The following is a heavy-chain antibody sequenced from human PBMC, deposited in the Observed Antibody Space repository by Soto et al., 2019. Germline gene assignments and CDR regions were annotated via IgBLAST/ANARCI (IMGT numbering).Heavy chain of an antibody. CDR3: ARLAYHILTGFSYNYHYMDV. J-gene: IGHJ6*03. D-gene: IGHD3-9*01. CDR1: GASITNYY. Sequence: QVQVQESGPGLVKPSETLSLTCAVSGASITNYYWSWVRQPPGKGLEWIGYIHHSGSTNYNPSLKSRVTMSVDTSKNQFSLKLSSVTAADTAVYYCARLAYHILTGFSYNYHYMDVWGKGTTVTVSS. CDR2: IHHSGST. V-gene: IGHV4-59*08.